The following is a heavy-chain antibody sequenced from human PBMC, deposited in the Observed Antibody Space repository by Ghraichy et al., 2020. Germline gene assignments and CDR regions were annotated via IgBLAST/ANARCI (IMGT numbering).Heavy chain of an antibody. Sequence: SETLSLTCTVSGGSISSYYWSWIRQPPGKGLEWIGYIYYSGSINYNPSLKSRVTISVDTSKNQFSLKLSSVTAADTAVYYCARDTYCGGDCYSYAFDIWGQGTMVTVSS. CDR2: IYYSGSI. J-gene: IGHJ3*02. V-gene: IGHV4-59*01. D-gene: IGHD2-21*02. CDR3: ARDTYCGGDCYSYAFDI. CDR1: GGSISSYY.